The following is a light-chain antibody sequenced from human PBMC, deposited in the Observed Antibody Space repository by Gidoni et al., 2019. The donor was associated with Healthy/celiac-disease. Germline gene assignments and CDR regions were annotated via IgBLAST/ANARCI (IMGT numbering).Light chain of an antibody. CDR2: DAS. CDR3: QQRSNWPLT. CDR1: QSVSSD. V-gene: IGKV3-11*01. Sequence: ELVLTQSPATLSLSPGERAPLSCRASQSVSSDLAWYQQKPGQSPRLLIYDASNRATGIPARFSGSGSGTDFTLTISSLEPEDFAVYYCQQRSNWPLTFGGGTKVEIK. J-gene: IGKJ4*01.